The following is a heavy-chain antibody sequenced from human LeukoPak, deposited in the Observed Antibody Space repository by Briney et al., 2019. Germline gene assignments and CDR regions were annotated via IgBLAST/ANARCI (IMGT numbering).Heavy chain of an antibody. J-gene: IGHJ4*02. CDR1: GGTFSSYA. Sequence: SVKVSCKASGGTFSSYAISWGRQAPGQGLEWVGRIIPIFGIANYAQKFQGRVTMTADKSTSTAYMELSSLRSEDTAVYYCARGGCSGGSSYQGNYWGQGTLVTVSS. D-gene: IGHD2-15*01. CDR3: ARGGCSGGSSYQGNY. V-gene: IGHV1-69*04. CDR2: IIPIFGIA.